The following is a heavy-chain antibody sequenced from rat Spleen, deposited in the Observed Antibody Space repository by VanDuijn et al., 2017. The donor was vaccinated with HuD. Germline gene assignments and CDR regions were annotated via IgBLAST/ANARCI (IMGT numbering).Heavy chain of an antibody. CDR3: ARDHYSSFVMDA. CDR2: ISYDGSST. V-gene: IGHV5-29*01. Sequence: EVQLVESDGGLVQPGRSLKLSCAASGFTFSDYYMAWVRQAPTKGLEWVATISYDGSSTYYRDSVKGRFTISRDNAKSTLYLQMDSLRSEDTATYYCARDHYSSFVMDAWGQGASVTVSS. D-gene: IGHD1-2*01. CDR1: GFTFSDYY. J-gene: IGHJ4*01.